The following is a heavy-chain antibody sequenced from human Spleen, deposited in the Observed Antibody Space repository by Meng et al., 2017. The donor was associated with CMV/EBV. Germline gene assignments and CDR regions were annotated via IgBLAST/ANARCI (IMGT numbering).Heavy chain of an antibody. Sequence: GGSLRLSCAASGFTFSSYSMNWVRQATGKGVECVSSISSSSSYIYYAASVKGRFTISRDNAKNSLYLQMNSLRAEDTAVYYCARIGGAARDYWGQGTLVTVSS. CDR1: GFTFSSYS. D-gene: IGHD6-6*01. V-gene: IGHV3-21*01. CDR2: ISSSSSYI. J-gene: IGHJ4*02. CDR3: ARIGGAARDY.